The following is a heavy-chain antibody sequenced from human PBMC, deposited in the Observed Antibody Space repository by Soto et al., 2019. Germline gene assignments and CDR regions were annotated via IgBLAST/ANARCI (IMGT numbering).Heavy chain of an antibody. D-gene: IGHD5-12*01. CDR3: ARHGSVATKGETYDY. J-gene: IGHJ4*02. CDR2: IYPGDSDT. CDR1: GYSFTSYW. Sequence: PGESLKISCKGSGYSFTSYWIGWVRQMPGKGLEWMGIIYPGDSDTRYSPSFQGQVTISADKSISTAYLQWSSLKASDTAMYYCARHGSVATKGETYDYRGQGPLVTVSS. V-gene: IGHV5-51*01.